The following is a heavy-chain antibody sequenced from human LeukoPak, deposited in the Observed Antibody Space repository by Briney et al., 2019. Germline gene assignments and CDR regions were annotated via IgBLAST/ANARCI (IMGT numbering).Heavy chain of an antibody. CDR1: GYTFTSYG. CDR2: ISAYNGNT. J-gene: IGHJ6*03. V-gene: IGHV1-18*01. CDR3: ATHSPEWRYSGYYNYYYIDV. D-gene: IGHD5-12*01. Sequence: ASVKVSCKASGYTFTSYGISWVRQAPGQGLEWMGWISAYNGNTNYAQKLQGRVTMTTDTSTSTAYMELRSLRSDDTAVYYCATHSPEWRYSGYYNYYYIDVWGKGTTVTVPS.